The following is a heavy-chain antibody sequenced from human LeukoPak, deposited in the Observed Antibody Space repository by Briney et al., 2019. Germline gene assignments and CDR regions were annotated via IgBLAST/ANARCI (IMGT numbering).Heavy chain of an antibody. Sequence: PSETLSLTCAVYGGSFSGYYWSWIRQPPGKGLEWIGEINHSGSTNYNPSLKSRVTISVDTSKNQFSLKLSSVTAADTAVYYCARHYGSGSYYRRFDYWGQGTLVTVSS. CDR2: INHSGST. V-gene: IGHV4-34*01. CDR3: ARHYGSGSYYRRFDY. D-gene: IGHD3-10*01. J-gene: IGHJ4*02. CDR1: GGSFSGYY.